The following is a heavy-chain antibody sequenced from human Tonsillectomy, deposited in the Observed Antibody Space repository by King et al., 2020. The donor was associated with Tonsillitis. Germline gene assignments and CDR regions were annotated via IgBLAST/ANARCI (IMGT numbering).Heavy chain of an antibody. CDR1: GYTFTAYY. CDR2: INADTGAT. D-gene: IGHD3-9*01. J-gene: IGHJ4*02. Sequence: QLVQSGAEVKKPGASVKVSCKASGYTFTAYYIHWVRQAPGKGLEWMGWINADTGATNYAQKFQERVTITRVTSINTAYMELNRLGSDDTAVYSCARDLYDILTGYYNYIDYWGQGTLVTVSS. CDR3: ARDLYDILTGYYNYIDY. V-gene: IGHV1-2*02.